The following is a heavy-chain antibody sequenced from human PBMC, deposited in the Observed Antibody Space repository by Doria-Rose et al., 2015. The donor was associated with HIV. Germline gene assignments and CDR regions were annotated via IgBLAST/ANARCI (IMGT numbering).Heavy chain of an antibody. J-gene: IGHJ4*02. D-gene: IGHD6-13*01. V-gene: IGHV2-26*01. CDR2: IFSDDER. Sequence: SGPVLVKPTETLTLSCTVSGVSLSSPGMGVSWIRQPPGKALEWLANIFSDDERSYNTSLKSRLTISSGTSKSQVVLTMTDMDPVDTATYYCARIKSSRWYHKYYFDFWGQGTLVIVS. CDR1: GVSLSSPGMG. CDR3: ARIKSSRWYHKYYFDF.